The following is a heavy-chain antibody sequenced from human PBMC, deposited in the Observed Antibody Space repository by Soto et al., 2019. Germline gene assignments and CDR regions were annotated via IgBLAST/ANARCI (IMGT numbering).Heavy chain of an antibody. CDR3: ARWELDW. CDR1: GFTFSHHG. CDR2: IWYDGSLK. D-gene: IGHD1-7*01. J-gene: IGHJ4*02. V-gene: IGHV3-33*01. Sequence: QVQLVESGGGVVQPGKSLRLSCAASGFTFSHHGIHWVRQAPGKGLEWAAVIWYDGSLKYYADSVQGGFIVSRDNSKNTLYLQRTSLRVEDTTVDYCARWELDWWVQGTVVTVSS.